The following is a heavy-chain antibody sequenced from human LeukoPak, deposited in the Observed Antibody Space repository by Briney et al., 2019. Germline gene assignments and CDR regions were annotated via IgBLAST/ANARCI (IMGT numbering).Heavy chain of an antibody. V-gene: IGHV3-11*01. J-gene: IGHJ4*02. Sequence: GGSLRLSCAASGFTFSDYYMSWIRQAPGKVLEWVSYISSSSSTIYYADSVKGRFTISRDNAKNSLYLQMNSLRAEDTAVYYCARMGGYATSRYFDYWGQGTLVTVSS. CDR2: ISSSSSTI. D-gene: IGHD3-22*01. CDR1: GFTFSDYY. CDR3: ARMGGYATSRYFDY.